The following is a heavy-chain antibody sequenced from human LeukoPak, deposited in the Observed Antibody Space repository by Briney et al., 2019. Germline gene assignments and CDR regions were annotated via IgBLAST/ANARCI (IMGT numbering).Heavy chain of an antibody. CDR3: AREGIAAAAWFDP. D-gene: IGHD6-13*01. CDR2: INPNSGGT. Sequence: ASVKVSCKASEYTFTGYYMHWVRQAPGQGLEWMGWINPNSGGTDYAQKFQGRVTMTRDTSISTAYMELSRLRSDDTAVYYCAREGIAAAAWFDPWGQGTLVTVSS. J-gene: IGHJ5*02. V-gene: IGHV1-2*02. CDR1: EYTFTGYY.